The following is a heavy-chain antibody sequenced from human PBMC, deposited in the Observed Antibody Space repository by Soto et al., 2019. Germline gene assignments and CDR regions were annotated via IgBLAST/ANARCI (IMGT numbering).Heavy chain of an antibody. CDR2: IYPGDSDT. CDR3: AASIFYYGMDV. J-gene: IGHJ6*02. Sequence: GQSVNISCEGSGDTVTNYWIGWVRQMPGKGPEWMGIIYPGDSDTKYNPSFQGQVTISADKSITTTYLQWSSLKASDTAIYYCAASIFYYGMDVWGQGTTVTVSS. V-gene: IGHV5-51*01. CDR1: GDTVTNYW.